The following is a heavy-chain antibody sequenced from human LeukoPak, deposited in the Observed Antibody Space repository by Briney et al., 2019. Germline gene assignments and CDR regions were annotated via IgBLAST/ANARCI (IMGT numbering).Heavy chain of an antibody. J-gene: IGHJ4*02. Sequence: GGSLRLSCAASGFTFSSYAMHWVRQAPGKGLEWMAVISYDGSNKYYADSVKGRFTISRDNSKNTPYLQMNSLRAEDTAVYYCARDPDSGSYSYYFDYWGQGTLVTVSS. V-gene: IGHV3-30*01. CDR1: GFTFSSYA. D-gene: IGHD1-26*01. CDR2: ISYDGSNK. CDR3: ARDPDSGSYSYYFDY.